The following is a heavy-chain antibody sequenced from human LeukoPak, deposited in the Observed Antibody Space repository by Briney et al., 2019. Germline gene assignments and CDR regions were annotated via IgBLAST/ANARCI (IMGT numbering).Heavy chain of an antibody. CDR1: GFTFSDYY. J-gene: IGHJ4*02. CDR3: ARGYRGYEVDY. CDR2: ICYSGST. D-gene: IGHD5-12*01. Sequence: GSLRLSCAASGFTFSDYYMSWIRQPPGKGLEWIGSICYSGSTYYNPSLKSRVTISVDTSKNQFSLKLSSVTAADTAVYYCARGYRGYEVDYWGQGTLVTVSS. V-gene: IGHV4-38-2*01.